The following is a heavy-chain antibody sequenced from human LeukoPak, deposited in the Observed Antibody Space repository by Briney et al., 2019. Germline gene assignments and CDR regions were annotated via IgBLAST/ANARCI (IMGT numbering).Heavy chain of an antibody. CDR1: GGSIGSYY. V-gene: IGHV4-59*08. CDR2: IYYSGST. D-gene: IGHD2-15*01. J-gene: IGHJ4*02. CDR3: ARHPFATPFDY. Sequence: SETLSLTCTVSGGSIGSYYWSWIRQPPGKGLEWIAYIYYSGSTNYNPSLKSRVTISVDTSKNQFSLKLSSVTAADTAVYYCARHPFATPFDYWGRGTLLTVSS.